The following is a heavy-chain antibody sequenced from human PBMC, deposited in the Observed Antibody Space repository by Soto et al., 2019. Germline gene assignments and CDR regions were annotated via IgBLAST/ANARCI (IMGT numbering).Heavy chain of an antibody. CDR3: ARAQWLVLDY. CDR2: IYHSGST. CDR1: GGSISSGGYS. V-gene: IGHV4-30-2*01. Sequence: PSETLSLTCTVSGGSISSGGYSWSWIRQPPGKGLEWIGYIYHSGSTYYNPSLKSRVTISLDRSKNHFSLKLSSVSAADMAVYYCARAQWLVLDYWGQGTLVTVYS. J-gene: IGHJ4*02. D-gene: IGHD6-19*01.